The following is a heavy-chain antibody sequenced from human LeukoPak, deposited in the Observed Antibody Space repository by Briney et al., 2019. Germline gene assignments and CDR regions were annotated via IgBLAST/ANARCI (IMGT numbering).Heavy chain of an antibody. CDR2: ISSGGNYI. Sequence: PGGSLRLSCAASGFTFSSYEMSWVRQAPGKGLEWVSSISSGGNYIYYADSVKGRFTISRDNAKNSLYLQMNSLRADDAAVYYCARDLRLWGQGTLVTVSS. V-gene: IGHV3-21*06. J-gene: IGHJ4*02. CDR3: ARDLRL. CDR1: GFTFSSYE.